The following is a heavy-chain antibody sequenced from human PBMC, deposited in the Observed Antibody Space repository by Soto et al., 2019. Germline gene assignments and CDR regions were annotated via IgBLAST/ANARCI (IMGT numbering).Heavy chain of an antibody. CDR3: ARGVTVFGLVSRFWFDP. D-gene: IGHD3-3*01. Sequence: PSGTLSLTCTVSGGSISSSSYSWGWIRQPPGKGLEWIGNIYNSGSTYYNPSLKSRVVISIDTSRNQFSLRLNSLTAADRAVYFCARGVTVFGLVSRFWFDPWGQGTVVTISA. J-gene: IGHJ5*02. V-gene: IGHV4-30-4*08. CDR1: GGSISSSSYS. CDR2: IYNSGST.